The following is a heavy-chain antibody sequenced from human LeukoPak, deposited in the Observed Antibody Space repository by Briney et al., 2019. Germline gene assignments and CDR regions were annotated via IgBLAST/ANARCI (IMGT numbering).Heavy chain of an antibody. CDR3: ARTSATSDH. CDR1: GGSISSNSYY. Sequence: PSETLSLTCTVSGGSISSNSYYWGWIRQPPGKGLEWIGSMYYSGSTRYNPSLKSRVTMSIDTSKNQFSLKLSSVTAADTAIYYCARTSATSDHWGQGALVTVSS. J-gene: IGHJ4*02. CDR2: MYYSGST. V-gene: IGHV4-39*01.